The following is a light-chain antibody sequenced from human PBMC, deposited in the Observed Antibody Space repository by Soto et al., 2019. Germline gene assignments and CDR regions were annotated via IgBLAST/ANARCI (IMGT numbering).Light chain of an antibody. V-gene: IGKV3-20*01. CDR1: QSVSSSY. Sequence: EIVLMQSPGTLSLSPGERAILSCRASQSVSSSYLAWYQQNRGQAPRLLIYGASSRAPGIPDRFGGSGSGTDFTLTISRLEPEDFAVYYCQQYGSSRWTFGQGTKVEIK. CDR2: GAS. J-gene: IGKJ1*01. CDR3: QQYGSSRWT.